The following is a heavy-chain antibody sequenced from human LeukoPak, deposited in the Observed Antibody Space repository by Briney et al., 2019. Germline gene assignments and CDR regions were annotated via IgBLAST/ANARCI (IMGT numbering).Heavy chain of an antibody. CDR1: GFTFSSYW. J-gene: IGHJ4*02. V-gene: IGHV3-7*01. D-gene: IGHD1-26*01. Sequence: GGSLRLSCAASGFTFSSYWISWVRQAPGKGLEWVANIKQDGSEKYYVDSVKGRFTISRDNAKNSLYLQMNSLRAEDTAVYYCARDSTYSGSYGLFDYWGQGTLVTVSS. CDR3: ARDSTYSGSYGLFDY. CDR2: IKQDGSEK.